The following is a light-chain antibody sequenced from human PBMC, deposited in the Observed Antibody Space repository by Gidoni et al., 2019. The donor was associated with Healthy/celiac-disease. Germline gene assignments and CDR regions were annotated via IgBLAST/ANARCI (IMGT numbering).Light chain of an antibody. CDR1: QSVLYSSNNKSY. V-gene: IGKV4-1*01. J-gene: IGKJ1*01. Sequence: IVMTQPPDSLAVSLGERATLNCQASQSVLYSSNNKSYLAWYQQKPGQPPKLLIYWASTRESGVPERFSGSGSGTDFTLTISSLQAEDVAVYYCQQYYSDQWTFGQGTRVEIK. CDR2: WAS. CDR3: QQYYSDQWT.